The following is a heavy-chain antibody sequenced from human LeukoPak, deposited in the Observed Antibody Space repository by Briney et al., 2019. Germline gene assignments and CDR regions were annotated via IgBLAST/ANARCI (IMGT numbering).Heavy chain of an antibody. CDR1: GFTFSDYT. D-gene: IGHD3-10*01. CDR3: VRSLGDLYYNMDV. CDR2: ISSSGGIT. V-gene: IGHV3-64D*09. J-gene: IGHJ6*02. Sequence: PGGSLRLSCLASGFTFSDYTMNWVRQAPGKGLEYVSSISSSGGITYYADSVRGRLTVSRDSSMNMLYLQMSSLRAEDTAVYYCVRSLGDLYYNMDVWGQGTTVTVFS.